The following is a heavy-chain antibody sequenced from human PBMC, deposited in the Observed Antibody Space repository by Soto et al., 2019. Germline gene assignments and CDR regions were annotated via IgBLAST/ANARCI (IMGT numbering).Heavy chain of an antibody. J-gene: IGHJ5*02. CDR1: GFTFSDYW. Sequence: GGSLRLSCVVSGFTFSDYWMHWVRPDPGKGLAWLSRISTDGRATIYADSVRGRFTISRDNAKSTLYLEMNSLRVEDTAVYYCVRGGDYDGPAQYWNWFDPWGQGTLVTVS. CDR2: ISTDGRAT. D-gene: IGHD3-10*01. CDR3: VRGGDYDGPAQYWNWFDP. V-gene: IGHV3-74*01.